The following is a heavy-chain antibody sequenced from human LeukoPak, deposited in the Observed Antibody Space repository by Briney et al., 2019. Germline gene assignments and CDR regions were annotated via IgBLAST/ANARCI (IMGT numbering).Heavy chain of an antibody. D-gene: IGHD2-15*01. CDR3: AKDDIVYPGYFDY. V-gene: IGHV1-69*13. CDR2: VIPVFGTS. J-gene: IGHJ4*02. Sequence: ASVKVSCKASGGTFSSYGISWVRQAPGQGLEWMGRVIPVFGTSKYARKFQGRVTITADESTSTAYMELSSLRSEDTAVYYCAKDDIVYPGYFDYWGQGTLVTVSS. CDR1: GGTFSSYG.